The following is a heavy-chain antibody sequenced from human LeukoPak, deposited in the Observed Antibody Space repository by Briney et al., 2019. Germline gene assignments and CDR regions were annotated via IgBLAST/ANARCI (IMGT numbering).Heavy chain of an antibody. CDR1: GYTFTGYY. Sequence: ASVKVSCKTSGYTFTGYYMSWVRQASGQGFEWMGWINPNSGATNYAQKFQGRVTMTRDTSITTAYMEVSGLTFDDTAVYYCARSDEYASEYYLDYWGQGTLVTVSS. V-gene: IGHV1-2*02. CDR2: INPNSGAT. J-gene: IGHJ4*02. D-gene: IGHD2-2*01. CDR3: ARSDEYASEYYLDY.